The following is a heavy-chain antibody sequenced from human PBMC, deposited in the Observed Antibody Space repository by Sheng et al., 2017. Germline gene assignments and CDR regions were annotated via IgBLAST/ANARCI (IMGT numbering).Heavy chain of an antibody. D-gene: IGHD5-18*01. CDR2: MYSSGST. CDR1: GGSISSGGYY. V-gene: IGHV4-61*02. CDR3: ARDGSGHCYQEGWFDP. J-gene: IGHJ5*02. Sequence: QVQLQESGPGLVKPSQTLSLTCTVSGGSISSGGYYWSWIRQPAGKGLEWIGRMYSSGSTNYNPSLKSRVTISLDTSTNRFSLKLNSVTAADTAVYYCARDGSGHCYQEGWFDPWGQGTLVTVSS.